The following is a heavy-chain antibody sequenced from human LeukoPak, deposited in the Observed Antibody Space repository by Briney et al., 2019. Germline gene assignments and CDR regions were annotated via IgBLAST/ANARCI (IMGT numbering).Heavy chain of an antibody. CDR1: GISLSNYA. CDR3: AKRGVVIRGLLVIGYHQEAYHYDF. Sequence: GRSLRLSCVVSGISLSNYAMTWVRQAPGKGLEWVSYISERGGSTTYADSVKGRFTISRDTSLNTLYLQMNNLRAEDTAVYFCAKRGVVIRGLLVIGYHQEAYHYDFWGQGVLVTVSS. J-gene: IGHJ4*02. CDR2: ISERGGST. V-gene: IGHV3-23*01. D-gene: IGHD3-10*01.